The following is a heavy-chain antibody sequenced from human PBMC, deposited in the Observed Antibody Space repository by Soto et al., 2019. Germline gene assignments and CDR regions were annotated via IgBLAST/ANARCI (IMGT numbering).Heavy chain of an antibody. CDR3: AHKQACSGGSCYYYFDY. CDR2: IYWDDDK. V-gene: IGHV2-5*02. Sequence: QITLKESGPTLVKPTQTLTLTCTFSGFSLSTSGVGVGWIRQPPGKALEWLALIYWDDDKRYSPSLKSRLTNTKHTSKNHVVNTQTNINPVDTDTYYCAHKQACSGGSCYYYFDYWGQGTLVTVSS. D-gene: IGHD2-15*01. J-gene: IGHJ4*02. CDR1: GFSLSTSGVG.